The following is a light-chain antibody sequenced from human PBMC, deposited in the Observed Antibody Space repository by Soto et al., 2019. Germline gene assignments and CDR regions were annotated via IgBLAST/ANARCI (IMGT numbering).Light chain of an antibody. V-gene: IGKV3-20*01. CDR3: QQYASPPLT. CDR2: DAS. J-gene: IGKJ4*01. Sequence: EIVVTQSPATLSLYQGERATLSCRASQSVISSYLAWYQQKPGQAPRLLIFDASSRATGIPDRFSGSGSGTDFSLSISRLEPEDSAVYYCQQYASPPLTSGGRTKVDIK. CDR1: QSVISSY.